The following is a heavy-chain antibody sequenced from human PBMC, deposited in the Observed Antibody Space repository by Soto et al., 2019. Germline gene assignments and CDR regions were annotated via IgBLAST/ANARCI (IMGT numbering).Heavy chain of an antibody. CDR3: AREGALGGPNWFDP. CDR2: INTGNART. Sequence: QVQLVQSGAEVKKPGASVKLSCKASGYTFANYALHWLRQAPGQRLEWMGWINTGNARTQYSQTFQDRITITRDTSATTAYMELGNLASEDTAVYYCAREGALGGPNWFDPWGQGTLVTVSS. CDR1: GYTFANYA. D-gene: IGHD3-16*01. J-gene: IGHJ5*02. V-gene: IGHV1-3*04.